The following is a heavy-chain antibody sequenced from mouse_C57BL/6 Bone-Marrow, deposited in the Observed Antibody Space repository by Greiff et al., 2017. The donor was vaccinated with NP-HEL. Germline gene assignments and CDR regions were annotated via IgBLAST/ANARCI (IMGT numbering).Heavy chain of an antibody. D-gene: IGHD2-5*01. V-gene: IGHV1-4*01. CDR1: GYTFTSYT. CDR3: ARFYSNLPWYFDV. CDR2: INPSRGYT. J-gene: IGHJ1*03. Sequence: QVQLQQSGAELARPGASVKMSCKASGYTFTSYTMHWVKQRPGQGLEWIGYINPSRGYTKYNQKFKDKATLTADKSSSTAYMQLSSLTSEDSAVYYCARFYSNLPWYFDVWGTGTTVTVSS.